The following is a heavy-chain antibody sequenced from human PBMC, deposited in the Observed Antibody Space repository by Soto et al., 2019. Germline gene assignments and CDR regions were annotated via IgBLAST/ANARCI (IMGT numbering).Heavy chain of an antibody. Sequence: EVQLLESGGGLIQPGGSLRLSCAASGFTFSRHAMSWVRQAPGKGLEWVSGIRGDTGSTYYADSVKGRFTISRANSKNTLYLQMNSLRAEDTAIYYCAKGTTAQFDYFDYWGQGTLVTVSS. CDR2: IRGDTGST. CDR1: GFTFSRHA. D-gene: IGHD4-17*01. V-gene: IGHV3-23*01. J-gene: IGHJ4*02. CDR3: AKGTTAQFDYFDY.